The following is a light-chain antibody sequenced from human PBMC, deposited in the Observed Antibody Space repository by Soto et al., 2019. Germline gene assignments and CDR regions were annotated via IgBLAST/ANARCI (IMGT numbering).Light chain of an antibody. CDR3: QQSYSTPIT. V-gene: IGKV1-39*01. Sequence: IQITQSPSSLSASVGYRFTITCRASQSISSYLNWYQQKPGKAPKLLIYAASSLQSGVPSRFSGSGSGTDFTLTISSLQPEDFATYYCQQSYSTPITFGQGTRMEIK. CDR1: QSISSY. J-gene: IGKJ5*01. CDR2: AAS.